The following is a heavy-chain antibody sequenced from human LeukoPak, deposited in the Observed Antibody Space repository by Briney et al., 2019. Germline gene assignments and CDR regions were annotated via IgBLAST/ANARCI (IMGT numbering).Heavy chain of an antibody. Sequence: GESLKISCKGSGYRFSSYSIGWVRQMPGKGLEWMGIIYPDDSDTRYSPSLQGQVTISADKSISIAYLQWSSLKASDTAMYFWARQGNYGLFDHWGLATLVTVSS. CDR1: GYRFSSYS. D-gene: IGHD1-7*01. J-gene: IGHJ4*02. CDR3: ARQGNYGLFDH. V-gene: IGHV5-51*01. CDR2: IYPDDSDT.